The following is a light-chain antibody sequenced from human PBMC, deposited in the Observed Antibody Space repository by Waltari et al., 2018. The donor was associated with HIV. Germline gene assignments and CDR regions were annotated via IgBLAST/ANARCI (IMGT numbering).Light chain of an antibody. Sequence: DIQMPQSTSTLSASVGDRVTITCRASQSISSWLAWYQMKPGKAPKLLIYKASSLESGVSSRFSGSGSGTEFTLIISSLQPDDFATYYCQYYNTYSRTFGQGTKVEL. V-gene: IGKV1-5*03. CDR2: KAS. CDR3: QYYNTYSRT. CDR1: QSISSW. J-gene: IGKJ2*02.